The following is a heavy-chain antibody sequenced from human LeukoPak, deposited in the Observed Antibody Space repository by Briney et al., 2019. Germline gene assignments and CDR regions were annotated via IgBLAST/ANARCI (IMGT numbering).Heavy chain of an antibody. CDR2: IIPIFGTA. J-gene: IGHJ6*03. V-gene: IGHV1-69*05. Sequence: GASVKVSCKASGGTFSSYAITWVRQAPGQGLEWMGGIIPIFGTANYAQKFQGRVTITTDESTSTAYMELSSLRSEDTAVYYCARDDVAAPAAIEGGDYYYYYMDVWGKGTTVTVSS. CDR1: GGTFSSYA. CDR3: ARDDVAAPAAIEGGDYYYYYMDV. D-gene: IGHD2-2*02.